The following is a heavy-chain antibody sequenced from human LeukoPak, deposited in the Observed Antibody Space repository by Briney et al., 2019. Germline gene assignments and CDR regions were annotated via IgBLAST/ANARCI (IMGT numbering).Heavy chain of an antibody. D-gene: IGHD6-13*01. CDR3: AREQQQQDAFDI. J-gene: IGHJ3*02. CDR1: GFTSSSYA. CDR2: INWNGGST. Sequence: GGSLRLSCAASGFTSSSYAMSWVRQAPGKGLEWVSGINWNGGSTGYADSVKGRFTISRDNAKNSLYLQMNSLRAEDTALYYCAREQQQQDAFDIWGQGTMATVSS. V-gene: IGHV3-20*04.